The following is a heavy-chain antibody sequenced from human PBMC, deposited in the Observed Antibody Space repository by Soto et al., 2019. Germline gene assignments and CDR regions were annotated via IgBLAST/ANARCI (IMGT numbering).Heavy chain of an antibody. V-gene: IGHV4-30-4*01. D-gene: IGHD1-26*01. CDR3: ARLRWETENNLFDP. CDR1: GDSISSVDHY. CDR2: IYHSGST. J-gene: IGHJ5*02. Sequence: PSETLSLTCTVSGDSISSVDHYWSWIRQPPGKGLEWMGYIYHSGSTHYNPSLNSRLTISTDTSTNRFSLNLTSVTAADTAVYFCARLRWETENNLFDPCGQGALVTVSS.